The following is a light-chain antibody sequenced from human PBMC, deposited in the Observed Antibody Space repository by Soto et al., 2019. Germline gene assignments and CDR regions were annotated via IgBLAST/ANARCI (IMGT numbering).Light chain of an antibody. V-gene: IGKV3-15*01. CDR2: AAS. Sequence: EIVMTQSPATLSVSPGERATLSCRASQSVSSKLAWYQQKPGQAPRLLIYAASTRATGIPARFSASGSGTDFTLTISSLQPEDFAVYYCQQCNNWPYTFGQGTELQIK. J-gene: IGKJ2*01. CDR1: QSVSSK. CDR3: QQCNNWPYT.